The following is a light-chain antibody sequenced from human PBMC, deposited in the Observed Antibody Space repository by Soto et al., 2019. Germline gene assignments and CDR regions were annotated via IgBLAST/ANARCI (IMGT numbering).Light chain of an antibody. V-gene: IGLV2-14*01. CDR2: DVS. J-gene: IGLJ2*01. Sequence: QSALTQPASVSGSPGQSITISCTGTSSDVGGYNYVSWYQQHPGKAPKLMIYDVSNRPSGVSNRFPGSKSGNTASLTISGLQAEDEADYYCSSYTSSSTPPVFGGGTKLTVL. CDR3: SSYTSSSTPPV. CDR1: SSDVGGYNY.